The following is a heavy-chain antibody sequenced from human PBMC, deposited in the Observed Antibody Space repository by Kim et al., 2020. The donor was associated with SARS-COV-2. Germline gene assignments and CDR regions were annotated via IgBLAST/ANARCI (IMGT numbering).Heavy chain of an antibody. Sequence: STGSSTIYYADSVKGRFTISRDNAENSLYLQMNSLRDEDTAVYYCATDRTYWGQGTLVTVSS. CDR3: ATDRTY. J-gene: IGHJ4*02. V-gene: IGHV3-48*02. CDR2: STGSSTI.